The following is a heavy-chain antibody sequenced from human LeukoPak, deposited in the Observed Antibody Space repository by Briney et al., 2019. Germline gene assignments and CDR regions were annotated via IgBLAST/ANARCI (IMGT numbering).Heavy chain of an antibody. CDR3: ARELYLTGYSHDAFDI. D-gene: IGHD3-9*01. J-gene: IGHJ3*02. CDR1: GYTFTSYD. V-gene: IGHV1-8*01. CDR2: MNPNSGNT. Sequence: GASVKVSCKASGYTFTSYDINWVRQATGQGLEWMGWMNPNSGNTGYAQKFQGRVTMTRNTSISTAYMELSSLRSEDTAAYYCARELYLTGYSHDAFDIWGQGTMVTVSS.